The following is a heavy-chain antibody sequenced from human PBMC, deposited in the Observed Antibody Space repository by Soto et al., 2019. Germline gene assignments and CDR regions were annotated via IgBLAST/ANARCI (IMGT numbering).Heavy chain of an antibody. CDR1: GGSFSGYY. D-gene: IGHD6-6*01. CDR2: INHSGIT. J-gene: IGHJ6*02. Sequence: PSETLSLTCAVYGGSFSGYYWSWIRQPPGKGLEWIGEINHSGITYYNPSLKSRVTISLDTSKNQFSLKLSSVTAADTAVYYCARGSSIAGLYYGMDVWGQGTTVTVS. CDR3: ARGSSIAGLYYGMDV. V-gene: IGHV4-34*09.